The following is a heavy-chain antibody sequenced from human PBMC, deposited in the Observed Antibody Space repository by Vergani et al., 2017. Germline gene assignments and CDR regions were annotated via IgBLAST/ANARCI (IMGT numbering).Heavy chain of an antibody. D-gene: IGHD2-2*01. CDR1: GFTPSYYG. V-gene: IGHV3-30*03. CDR3: ATKGCSTPGCQRGYSWE. Sequence: VHLVESGGGVVQPGRSLRLSCVVSGFTPSYYGMHWVRQAPGKGLEWVAVISYDGTQKYYADSVKGRFTICRDNSKSTLYLQMNRLRTEDTAVYYCATKGCSTPGCQRGYSWEWGQGTLVTVSS. CDR2: ISYDGTQK. J-gene: IGHJ1*01.